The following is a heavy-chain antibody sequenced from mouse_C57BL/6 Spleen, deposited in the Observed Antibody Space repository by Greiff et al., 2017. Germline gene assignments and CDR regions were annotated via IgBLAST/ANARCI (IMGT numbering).Heavy chain of an antibody. CDR3: ARAPGYYGSSPFAY. V-gene: IGHV1-69*01. D-gene: IGHD1-1*01. CDR1: GYTFTSYW. J-gene: IGHJ3*01. CDR2: LDPSDSYT. Sequence: QVQLQQPGAELVMPGASVKLSCKASGYTFTSYWMHWVKQRPGQGLEWIGELDPSDSYTNYNQKFKGKSTFTVDKSSSTAYMQLSSLTSEDSAVYYCARAPGYYGSSPFAYWGQGTLVTVSA.